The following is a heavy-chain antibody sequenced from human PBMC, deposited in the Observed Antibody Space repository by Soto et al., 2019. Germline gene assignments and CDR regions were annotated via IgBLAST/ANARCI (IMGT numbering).Heavy chain of an antibody. Sequence: PGGSLRLSCAASGFTFSSYAMSWVRQAPGKGLEWVSAISGSGGSTYYADSVKGRFTISRDNSKNTLYLQMNSLRAEDTAVYYCAKKVGGDYYGSGSYYKNSYGMDVWGQGPTATVPS. CDR3: AKKVGGDYYGSGSYYKNSYGMDV. D-gene: IGHD3-10*01. CDR1: GFTFSSYA. J-gene: IGHJ6*02. CDR2: ISGSGGST. V-gene: IGHV3-23*01.